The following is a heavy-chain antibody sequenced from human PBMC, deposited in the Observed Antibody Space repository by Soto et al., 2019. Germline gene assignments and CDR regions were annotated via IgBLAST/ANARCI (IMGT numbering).Heavy chain of an antibody. J-gene: IGHJ6*02. D-gene: IGHD6-6*01. CDR1: GFTFSSYA. CDR3: AKDIAARHYYYYGMDV. CDR2: ISGSGGST. V-gene: IGHV3-23*01. Sequence: GGSLRLSCAASGFTFSSYAMIWVRQAPGKGLEWVSAISGSGGSTYYADSVKGRFTNSRDNSTNMQYLQMNSLRTEDTAVYYCAKDIAARHYYYYGMDVWGQGTTVTVSS.